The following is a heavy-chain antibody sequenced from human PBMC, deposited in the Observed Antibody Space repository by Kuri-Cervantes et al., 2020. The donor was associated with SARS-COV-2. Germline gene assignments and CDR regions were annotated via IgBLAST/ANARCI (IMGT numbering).Heavy chain of an antibody. CDR1: GFTFSSYW. CDR2: IRYDGSNK. Sequence: GGSLRLSCAASGFTFSSYWMSWVRQAPGKGLEWVAFIRYDGSNKYYADSVKGRFTISRDNSKNTLYLQMNSLRAEDTAVYYCARNGHERYYDFWSGYTPFVYWGQGTLVTVSS. J-gene: IGHJ4*02. D-gene: IGHD3-3*01. V-gene: IGHV3-30*02. CDR3: ARNGHERYYDFWSGYTPFVY.